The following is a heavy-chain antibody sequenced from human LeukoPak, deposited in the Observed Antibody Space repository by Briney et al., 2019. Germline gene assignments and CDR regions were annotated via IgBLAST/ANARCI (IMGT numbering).Heavy chain of an antibody. CDR1: GFTFSSYA. V-gene: IGHV3-23*01. J-gene: IGHJ4*02. CDR3: AKDYVGMVAANSGVDY. Sequence: GGSLRLSCAAPGFTFSSYAMSWVRQAPGKGPEWVSAISGSGGSTYYADSVKGRFTISRDNSKNTLYLQMNSLRAEDTAVYYCAKDYVGMVAANSGVDYWGQGTLVTVSS. D-gene: IGHD2-15*01. CDR2: ISGSGGST.